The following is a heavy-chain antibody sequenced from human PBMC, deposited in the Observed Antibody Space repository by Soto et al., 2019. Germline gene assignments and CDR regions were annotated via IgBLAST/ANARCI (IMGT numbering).Heavy chain of an antibody. CDR3: ARGLILWFGELSRRGGYYYYMDV. D-gene: IGHD3-10*01. J-gene: IGHJ6*03. CDR2: INDSGNI. CDR1: GGSFSGYQ. Sequence: QVQLQQWGAGLLKPSETLSLTCAVYGGSFSGYQWSWIPQTPGKGLEWIGEINDSGNINYNPSLKSRVTILLDTPKKQISLKLSSVTAADSAVYYCARGLILWFGELSRRGGYYYYMDVWGKGNTVTVSS. V-gene: IGHV4-34*01.